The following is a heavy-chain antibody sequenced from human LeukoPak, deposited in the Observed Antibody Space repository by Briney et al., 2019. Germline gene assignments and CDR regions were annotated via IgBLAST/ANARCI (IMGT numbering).Heavy chain of an antibody. D-gene: IGHD2-15*01. CDR3: ARGYCSGGSCYSFWFDP. CDR2: IYYSGST. CDR1: GGSISSSSYY. V-gene: IGHV4-39*01. J-gene: IGHJ5*02. Sequence: KPSETLSLTCTVSGGSISSSSYYWGWIRQPPGKGLEWIGSIYYSGSTYYNPSLKSRVTISVDTSKNQFSLKLSSVTAADTAVYYCARGYCSGGSCYSFWFDPWGQGTLVTVSS.